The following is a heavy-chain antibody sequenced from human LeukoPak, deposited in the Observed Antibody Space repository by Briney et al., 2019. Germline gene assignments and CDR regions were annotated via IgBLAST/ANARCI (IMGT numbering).Heavy chain of an antibody. Sequence: GGSLRLSCVASGFTFSSYAMSWVRQAPGKGLEWVSTIGVSGGSTNYADSLKGRFTISRDNSKNTLHLRMNSLRAEDTAVYYCAKGDDYGDYFDYWGQGTLVTVSS. CDR3: AKGDDYGDYFDY. CDR1: GFTFSSYA. J-gene: IGHJ4*02. CDR2: IGVSGGST. D-gene: IGHD4-17*01. V-gene: IGHV3-23*01.